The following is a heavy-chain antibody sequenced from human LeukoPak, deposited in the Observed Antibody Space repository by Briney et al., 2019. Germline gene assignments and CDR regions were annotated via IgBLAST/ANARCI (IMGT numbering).Heavy chain of an antibody. J-gene: IGHJ6*04. CDR1: GGSISSRSYY. Sequence: PAETLSLTCLVSGGSISSRSYYWAWIRQPPGKGLEWIGSVYYSGTTYYHPSLQSRVTISVDTSKNQFSLNLRSLTAADTAVYYCARNNWDRDGFNGIGVWGKGTTVTVSS. D-gene: IGHD1-20*01. CDR2: VYYSGTT. V-gene: IGHV4-39*01. CDR3: ARNNWDRDGFNGIGV.